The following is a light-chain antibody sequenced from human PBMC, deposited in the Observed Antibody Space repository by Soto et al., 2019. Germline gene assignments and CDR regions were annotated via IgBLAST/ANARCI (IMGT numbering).Light chain of an antibody. V-gene: IGKV1-5*01. J-gene: IGKJ1*01. CDR1: PSISSW. CDR3: QQYNSYSET. Sequence: DIQLPQSPSTLSASVGDRVTITCRASPSISSWLAWYQQKPGKAPKLLIYDASSLASGVPSRFSGSGSGTEFTLTISSLQPDDFATYYCQQYNSYSETFGQGTKV. CDR2: DAS.